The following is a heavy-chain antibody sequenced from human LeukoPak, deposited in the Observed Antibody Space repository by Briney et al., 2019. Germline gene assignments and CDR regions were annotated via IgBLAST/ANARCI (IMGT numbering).Heavy chain of an antibody. D-gene: IGHD5-12*01. V-gene: IGHV1-8*01. CDR3: ARGGYSGYDRYNRFDP. CDR2: MNPNSGNT. Sequence: ASVKVFCKASGYTFTSYDINWVRQATGQGLEWMGWMNPNSGNTGYAQKFQGRVTMTRNTSVSTAYMELSSLRSEDTAVYYCARGGYSGYDRYNRFDPWGQGTLVTVSS. CDR1: GYTFTSYD. J-gene: IGHJ5*02.